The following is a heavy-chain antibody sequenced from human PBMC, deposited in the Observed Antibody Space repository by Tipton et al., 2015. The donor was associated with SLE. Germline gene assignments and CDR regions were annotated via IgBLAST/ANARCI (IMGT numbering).Heavy chain of an antibody. CDR2: INHSGST. Sequence: TLSLTCAVYGGSFSGYYWSWIRQPPGKGLEWIGEINHSGSTNYNPSLKSRVTISVDTSKNQFSLKLSSVTAADTAVYYCARGTAVAGTGDWFDPWGQGTLVTVSP. V-gene: IGHV4-34*01. J-gene: IGHJ5*02. CDR1: GGSFSGYY. CDR3: ARGTAVAGTGDWFDP. D-gene: IGHD6-19*01.